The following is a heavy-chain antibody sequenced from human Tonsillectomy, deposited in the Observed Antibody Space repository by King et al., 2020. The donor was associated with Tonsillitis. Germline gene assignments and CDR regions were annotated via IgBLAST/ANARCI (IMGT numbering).Heavy chain of an antibody. Sequence: VQLVESGGGLVQPGGSLRLSCAASGFTFSSYAMSWVRQAPGKGLEWVSAISGSGSSTYSADSVKGRFTISRDNSKNTLYLQMNGLRDEDTAVYYCAKGHQLPDYYYYGMDVWGQGTTVTVSS. D-gene: IGHD2-2*01. CDR3: AKGHQLPDYYYYGMDV. CDR1: GFTFSSYA. CDR2: ISGSGSST. J-gene: IGHJ6*02. V-gene: IGHV3-23*04.